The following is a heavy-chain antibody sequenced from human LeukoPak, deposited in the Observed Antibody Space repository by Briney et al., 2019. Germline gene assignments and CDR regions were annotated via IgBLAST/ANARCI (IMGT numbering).Heavy chain of an antibody. Sequence: GGSLRLSCAASGFTFSSYSMNWVRQAPGKGLDWVAVISNDGSKKYYADSVKGRFTISRDNSKNTLSLQVSSLRTEDTAVYYCAKDRYSYAFEYSDSWGQGTLVTVSS. V-gene: IGHV3-30*18. D-gene: IGHD5-18*01. CDR3: AKDRYSYAFEYSDS. CDR2: ISNDGSKK. CDR1: GFTFSSYS. J-gene: IGHJ4*02.